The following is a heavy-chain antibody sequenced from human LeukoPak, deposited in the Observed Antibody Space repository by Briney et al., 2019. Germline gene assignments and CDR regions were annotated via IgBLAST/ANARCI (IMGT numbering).Heavy chain of an antibody. CDR2: IYYSGST. J-gene: IGHJ4*02. CDR3: AKSGGYGLIDY. V-gene: IGHV4-30-4*07. Sequence: KPSETLSLTCTVSGGSISSGGYSWSWIRQPPGKGLEWIGYIYYSGSTYYTPSLKSRVTISLDTSKNQFSLRLNSVTAADTAMYYCAKSGGYGLIDYWGQGTLVTVSS. D-gene: IGHD1-26*01. CDR1: GGSISSGGYS.